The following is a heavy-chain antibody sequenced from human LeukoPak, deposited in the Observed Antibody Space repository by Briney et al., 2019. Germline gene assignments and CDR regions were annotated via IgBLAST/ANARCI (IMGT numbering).Heavy chain of an antibody. Sequence: ASVKVSCKASGYTFNSHGISWVRQAPGQGLEWMGWISGYNGNTNYGRKVQGRVNMTADTSTSTAYMELGSLRSDDTAVYYCARVVRGGPRYYTDVWGEGTTVTVSS. D-gene: IGHD4-23*01. CDR3: ARVVRGGPRYYTDV. CDR1: GYTFNSHG. J-gene: IGHJ6*03. V-gene: IGHV1-18*04. CDR2: ISGYNGNT.